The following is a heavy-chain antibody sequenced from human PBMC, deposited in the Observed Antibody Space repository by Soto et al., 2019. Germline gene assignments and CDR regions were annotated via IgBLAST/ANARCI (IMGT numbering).Heavy chain of an antibody. Sequence: GASVKVSCKASGYTFTGYYMHWVRQAPGQGLEWMRWINPNSGGTNYAQKFQGRVTMTRDTSISTAYMELSRLRSDDTAVYYCARVRIAARIYFDYWGQGTLVTVSS. V-gene: IGHV1-2*02. CDR2: INPNSGGT. CDR1: GYTFTGYY. D-gene: IGHD6-6*01. CDR3: ARVRIAARIYFDY. J-gene: IGHJ4*02.